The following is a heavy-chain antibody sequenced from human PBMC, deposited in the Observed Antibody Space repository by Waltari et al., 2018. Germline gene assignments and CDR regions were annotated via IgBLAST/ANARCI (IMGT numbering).Heavy chain of an antibody. Sequence: EAQLVESGGGLVQPGGSLRLSCAASGFTFSSNWMHWVRQAPGKGLVWVSRFNSDGSSTSTSYADSVEGRFTISRDNAKNTLFLQMNSLRVEDTAVYYCARESITAFHIDYWGQGTLVTVSS. J-gene: IGHJ4*02. CDR2: FNSDGSSTST. D-gene: IGHD6-6*01. CDR1: GFTFSSNW. V-gene: IGHV3-74*01. CDR3: ARESITAFHIDY.